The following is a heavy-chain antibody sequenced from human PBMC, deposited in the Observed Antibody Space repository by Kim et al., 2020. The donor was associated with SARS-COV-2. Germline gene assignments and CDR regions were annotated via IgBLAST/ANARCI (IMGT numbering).Heavy chain of an antibody. CDR2: IYYTGTT. CDR3: ARDGAPTYHDGSRTLFDMVV. CDR1: GASISSGDYY. V-gene: IGHV4-31*03. Sequence: SETLSLTCTVSGASISSGDYYWSWIRQLPGKGLEWIGYIYYTGTTYYNPSLKSRVTISVDTSKNQFSLKLTSVTAADTAVYYCARDGAPTYHDGSRTLFDMVVWGEGTTVTVSS. J-gene: IGHJ6*03. D-gene: IGHD3-10*02.